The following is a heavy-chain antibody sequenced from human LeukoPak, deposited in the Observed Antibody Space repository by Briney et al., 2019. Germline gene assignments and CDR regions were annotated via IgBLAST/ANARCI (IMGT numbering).Heavy chain of an antibody. CDR2: ISSSGSTI. V-gene: IGHV3-11*01. CDR3: ARDRMLWLRNDAFDI. CDR1: TFTFSDYY. D-gene: IGHD5-18*01. J-gene: IGHJ3*02. Sequence: GGSLRLSCAASTFTFSDYYMTWIRQAPGKGLEWVSYISSSGSTIYYADSVKGRFTISRDNAKNSLYLQMNSLRAEDTAVYYCARDRMLWLRNDAFDIWGQGTMVTVSS.